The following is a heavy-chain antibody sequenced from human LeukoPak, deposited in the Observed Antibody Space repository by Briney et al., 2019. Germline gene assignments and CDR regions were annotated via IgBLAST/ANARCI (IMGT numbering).Heavy chain of an antibody. D-gene: IGHD3-22*01. J-gene: IGHJ4*02. V-gene: IGHV3-9*03. Sequence: GRSLRLSCAASGFTFDDYAMHWVRQAPGKGLEWVSGVTWNSGSIGYADSVKGRFTISRDNAKNSLYLQMTSLRAEDMALYYCVKDIRSGYSSFDYWGQGTLVTVSS. CDR1: GFTFDDYA. CDR3: VKDIRSGYSSFDY. CDR2: VTWNSGSI.